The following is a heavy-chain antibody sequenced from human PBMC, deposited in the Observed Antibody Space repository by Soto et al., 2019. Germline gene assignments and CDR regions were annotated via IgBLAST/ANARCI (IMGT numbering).Heavy chain of an antibody. Sequence: ASVKVSCKTSGYTFTSHFISWVRQAPGQGPEWMGWISTNNGNTNYAQNLQDRVTITTDTSTSTDYMELTNLRSEDTAVYYCARDFWSDDILTGYYLGWYYFDYWGQGTLVTVSS. J-gene: IGHJ4*02. CDR3: ARDFWSDDILTGYYLGWYYFDY. CDR1: GYTFTSHF. CDR2: ISTNNGNT. V-gene: IGHV1-18*01. D-gene: IGHD3-9*01.